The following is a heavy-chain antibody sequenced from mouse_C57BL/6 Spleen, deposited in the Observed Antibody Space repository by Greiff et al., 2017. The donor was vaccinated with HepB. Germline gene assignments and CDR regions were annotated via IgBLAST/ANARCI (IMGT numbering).Heavy chain of an antibody. CDR3: ARNDCYGSSYWYFDV. Sequence: QVQLQQPGAELVKPGASVKMSCKASGYTFTSYWITWVKQRPGQGLEWIGDIYPGSGSTNYNEKFKSKATLTVDTSSSTAYMQLSSLTSEDSAVYYCARNDCYGSSYWYFDVWGTGTTVTVSS. CDR1: GYTFTSYW. CDR2: IYPGSGST. D-gene: IGHD1-1*01. J-gene: IGHJ1*03. V-gene: IGHV1-55*01.